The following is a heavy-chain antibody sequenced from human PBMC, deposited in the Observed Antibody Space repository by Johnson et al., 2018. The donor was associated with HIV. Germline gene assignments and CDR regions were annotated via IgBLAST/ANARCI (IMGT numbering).Heavy chain of an antibody. J-gene: IGHJ3*02. Sequence: VQLVESGGGLVQPGGSLRLSCAASGFIFSSYWMSWVRQAPGKGLEWVASIKQDGSEKYYVDSVKGRFTISRDNAKNSLFLQMNSLRAEDTAVYYCARPGEGRDASVFRAFDIWGQGTKVTVSS. V-gene: IGHV3-7*05. CDR3: ARPGEGRDASVFRAFDI. D-gene: IGHD5-24*01. CDR1: GFIFSSYW. CDR2: IKQDGSEK.